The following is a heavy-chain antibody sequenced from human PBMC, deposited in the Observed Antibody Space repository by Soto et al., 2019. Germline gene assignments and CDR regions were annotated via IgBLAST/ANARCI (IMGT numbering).Heavy chain of an antibody. CDR1: GYTFCDFD. Sequence: QAQLEQSGAEVKRPGASVNVSCKASGYTFCDFDINWLRQASGQGPELLGWMNAKRGDTFFAQRFQGKFNMPWDTSLSTACKEVGSLTSDDTAISFCARGNPFNYACFDFWGQGTTVAVSS. V-gene: IGHV1-8*01. CDR2: MNAKRGDT. CDR3: ARGNPFNYACFDF. D-gene: IGHD3-16*01. J-gene: IGHJ6*02.